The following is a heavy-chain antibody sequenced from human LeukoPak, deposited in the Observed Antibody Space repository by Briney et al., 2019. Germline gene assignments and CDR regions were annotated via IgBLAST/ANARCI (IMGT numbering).Heavy chain of an antibody. J-gene: IGHJ6*02. CDR2: ISSSSSYT. V-gene: IGHV3-11*06. Sequence: GGSLRLSCAASGFTSSDYYMSWIRQAPGKGLEWVSYISSSSSYTNYADSVKGRFTISRDNAKNSLYLQMNSLRAEDTAVYYCARAPHYSNYGPYYYGMDVWGQGTTVTVSS. D-gene: IGHD4-11*01. CDR3: ARAPHYSNYGPYYYGMDV. CDR1: GFTSSDYY.